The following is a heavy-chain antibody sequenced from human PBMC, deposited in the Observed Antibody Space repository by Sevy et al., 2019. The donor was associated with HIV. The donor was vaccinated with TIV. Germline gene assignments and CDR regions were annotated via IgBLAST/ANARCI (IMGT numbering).Heavy chain of an antibody. CDR2: IKQDGSEK. V-gene: IGHV3-7*01. Sequence: GGSLRLSCVASGFTLNSYWMSWVRQAPGKGLEWVANIKQDGSEKYYVDSVKGRFTISRDNARNSLYLQMNSLRVEDTALYYCVRAIAADGSFWGQGTLVTVSS. CDR3: VRAIAADGSF. CDR1: GFTLNSYW. J-gene: IGHJ4*02. D-gene: IGHD6-13*01.